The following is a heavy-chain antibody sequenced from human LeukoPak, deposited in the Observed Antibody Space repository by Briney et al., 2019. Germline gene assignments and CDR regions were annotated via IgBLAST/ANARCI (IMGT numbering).Heavy chain of an antibody. CDR2: IYSGGST. D-gene: IGHD3-16*01. V-gene: IGHV3-53*01. CDR3: ARDGGTESAYYGMDV. CDR1: GFTVSSNY. Sequence: GGFLRLSCAASGFTVSSNYMSWVRQAPGKGLEWVSVIYSGGSTYYADSVKGRFTTSRDNSKNTLYLQMNSLRAEDTAVYYCARDGGTESAYYGMDVWGQGTTVTVSS. J-gene: IGHJ6*02.